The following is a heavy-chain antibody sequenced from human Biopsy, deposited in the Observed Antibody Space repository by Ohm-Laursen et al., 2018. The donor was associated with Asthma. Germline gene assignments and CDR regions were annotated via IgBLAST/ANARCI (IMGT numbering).Heavy chain of an antibody. J-gene: IGHJ4*02. V-gene: IGHV4-59*01. D-gene: IGHD6-19*01. CDR1: GGSISSFY. CDR2: VYWTGNT. CDR3: VRAVRNEQWLAPFDY. Sequence: GTLSLTCSVYGGSISSFYWSWIRQSPEKGLEWMGYVYWTGNTNYNPSLKSRITMSVDTSKNRMFLELTSVTAADTAIYYCVRAVRNEQWLAPFDYWGQGKPVTVSS.